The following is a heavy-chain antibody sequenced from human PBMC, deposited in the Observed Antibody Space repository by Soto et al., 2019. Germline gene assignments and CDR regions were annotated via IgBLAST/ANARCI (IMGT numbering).Heavy chain of an antibody. CDR3: ARDRGTDGYSSSWDAFDI. D-gene: IGHD6-13*01. CDR1: GYTFTGYY. Sequence: GASVKVSCKASGYTFTGYYMHWVRQAPGQGLEWMGWINPNSGGTNYAQKFQGWVTMTRDTSISTAYMELSRLRSDDTAVYYCARDRGTDGYSSSWDAFDIWGQGTMVT. J-gene: IGHJ3*02. V-gene: IGHV1-2*04. CDR2: INPNSGGT.